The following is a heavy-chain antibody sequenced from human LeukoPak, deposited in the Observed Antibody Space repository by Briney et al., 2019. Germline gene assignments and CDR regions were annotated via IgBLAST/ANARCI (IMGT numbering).Heavy chain of an antibody. J-gene: IGHJ5*02. CDR1: GGSISSGDYY. D-gene: IGHD2-8*01. V-gene: IGHV4-30-4*08. CDR3: AREMMYANNWFDP. CDR2: IYYSGST. Sequence: PSQTLSLTCTVSGGSISSGDYYWSWIRQPPGKGLEWIGYIYYSGSTYYNPSLKSRVTISVDTSKNQFSLKLSSVTAADTAVYYCAREMMYANNWFDPWGQGTLVTVSS.